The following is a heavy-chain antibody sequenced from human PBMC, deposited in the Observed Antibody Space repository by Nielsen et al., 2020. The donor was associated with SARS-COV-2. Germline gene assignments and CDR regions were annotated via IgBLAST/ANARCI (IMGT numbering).Heavy chain of an antibody. CDR1: GFTFDDYA. Sequence: GGSLRLSCAASGFTFDDYAMHWVRQAPGKGLEWVSGISWNSGSIGYADSVKGRFTISRDNAKNSLYLQMNSLRAEDTALYYCATSPTGGVVAVDYWGQGTLVTVSS. J-gene: IGHJ4*02. D-gene: IGHD3-16*01. V-gene: IGHV3-9*01. CDR3: ATSPTGGVVAVDY. CDR2: ISWNSGSI.